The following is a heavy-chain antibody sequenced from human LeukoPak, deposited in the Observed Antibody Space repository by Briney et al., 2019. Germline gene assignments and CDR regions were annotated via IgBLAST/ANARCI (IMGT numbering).Heavy chain of an antibody. CDR3: ARGGGAPTYCDILSGYYNFDY. J-gene: IGHJ4*02. CDR2: ISSSSSYT. D-gene: IGHD3-9*01. V-gene: IGHV3-11*05. Sequence: GGSLRLSCAASGFTFSDYYMSWIRQAPGKGLEWVSYISSSSSYTNYADSVKGRFTISRDNAKNSLYLQMNSLRAEDTAVYYCARGGGAPTYCDILSGYYNFDYWGQGTLVTVSS. CDR1: GFTFSDYY.